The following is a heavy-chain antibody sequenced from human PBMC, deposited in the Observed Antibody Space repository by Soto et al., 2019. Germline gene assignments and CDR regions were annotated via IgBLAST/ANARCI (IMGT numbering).Heavy chain of an antibody. J-gene: IGHJ4*02. D-gene: IGHD5-18*01. CDR1: GYTFTSYG. CDR3: ARSMSPGIQLWSYYFDY. V-gene: IGHV1-18*01. CDR2: ISAYNGNT. Sequence: ASVKVSCKASGYTFTSYGISWVRQAPGQGLEWMGWISAYNGNTNYAQKLQGRVTMTPDTSTSTAYMELRSLRSDDTAVYYCARSMSPGIQLWSYYFDYWGQGTLVTVSS.